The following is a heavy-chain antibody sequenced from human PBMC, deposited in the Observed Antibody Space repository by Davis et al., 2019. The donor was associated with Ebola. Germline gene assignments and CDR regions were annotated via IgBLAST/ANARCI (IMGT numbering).Heavy chain of an antibody. V-gene: IGHV3-9*01. D-gene: IGHD5-12*01. J-gene: IGHJ6*04. CDR2: ISWHTVKT. CDR3: AKDKGSGYYNEANMNNFYYYYAMDV. Sequence: GGSLRLSCEASGFTFGDYAMHWVRQPPGQGLEWVASISWHTVKTGYSDSVKGRFTISRDNAQKSLYLEMNNVKLEDAASYYCAKDKGSGYYNEANMNNFYYYYAMDVWGKGTTVTVSS. CDR1: GFTFGDYA.